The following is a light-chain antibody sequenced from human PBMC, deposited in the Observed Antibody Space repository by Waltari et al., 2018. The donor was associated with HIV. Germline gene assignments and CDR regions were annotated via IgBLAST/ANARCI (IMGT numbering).Light chain of an antibody. J-gene: IGKJ1*01. V-gene: IGKV6D-21*02. CDR3: HQSSSLPWT. CDR2: YAS. CDR1: QSIGST. Sequence: EIVLTQSPDFQSVSPKEKATITCRASQSIGSTLHWYQQKPDQAPKLLITYASPSISGVPWRFRGSGSGTDFTLTIKSLEAEDAAAYYCHQSSSLPWTFGQGTKVEIK.